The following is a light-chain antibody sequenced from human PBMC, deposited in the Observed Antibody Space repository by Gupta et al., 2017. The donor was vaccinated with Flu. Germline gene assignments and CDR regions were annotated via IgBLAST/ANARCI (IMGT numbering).Light chain of an antibody. CDR2: QDD. J-gene: IGLJ2*01. V-gene: IGLV3-1*01. CDR3: QAWDTTLSI. Sequence: SYDLTQPPSVSVSPGQTASITCSGDKLGDKYASWYQQKPGQSPVLVIYQDDRRPSGIPERFFGSNSGNTATLTISGTQATDEADYYCQAWDTTLSIFSGGTKLTVL. CDR1: KLGDKY.